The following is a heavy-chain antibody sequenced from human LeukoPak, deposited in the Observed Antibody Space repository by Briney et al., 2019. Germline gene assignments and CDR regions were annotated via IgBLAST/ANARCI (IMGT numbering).Heavy chain of an antibody. CDR3: ARVYWSHPAKYYFDF. J-gene: IGHJ4*02. CDR1: GFTFSDYY. Sequence: LRLSCAASGFTFSDYYMSWLRQTPGKGRAWIGEINHSGSTTYNPSLKSRVTISVDTSKNQFSLKLSSVTAADTALYYCARVYWSHPAKYYFDFWGQGTLVTVSS. D-gene: IGHD2-8*02. V-gene: IGHV4-34*01. CDR2: INHSGST.